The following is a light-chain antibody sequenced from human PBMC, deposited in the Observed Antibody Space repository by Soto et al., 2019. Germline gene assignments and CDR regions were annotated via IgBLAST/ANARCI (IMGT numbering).Light chain of an antibody. Sequence: DIPMTQSPSSLSASVRDRVTITCRASQSISSYLNWYQQKPGKAPKLLIYAASSLQSGVPSRFSGSGSGTDFTLTVSSLQPEDFATYFYQQSYSTPRTFGQGTKVEVK. CDR1: QSISSY. CDR3: QQSYSTPRT. V-gene: IGKV1-39*01. J-gene: IGKJ1*01. CDR2: AAS.